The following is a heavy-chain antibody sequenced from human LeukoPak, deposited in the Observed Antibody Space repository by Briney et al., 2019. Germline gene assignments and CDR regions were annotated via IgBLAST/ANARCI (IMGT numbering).Heavy chain of an antibody. V-gene: IGHV4-34*01. CDR1: GGSFSGYY. J-gene: IGHJ4*02. CDR3: ARRDSSGYYYVWLDY. D-gene: IGHD3-22*01. Sequence: SETLSLTCAVYGGSFSGYYWSWIRQPPGKGLEWIGEINHSGSTNYNPSLKSRVTISVDTSKNQSSLKLSSVTAADTAVYYCARRDSSGYYYVWLDYWGQGTLVTVSS. CDR2: INHSGST.